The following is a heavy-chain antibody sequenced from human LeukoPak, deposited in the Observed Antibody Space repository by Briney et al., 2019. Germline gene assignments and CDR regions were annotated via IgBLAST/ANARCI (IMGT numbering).Heavy chain of an antibody. Sequence: GGSLRLSCAASGFTFSTYTMHWVCQAPGKGLEWVAVISYDGSNKYYADSVKGRFTISRDNSKNTLYLQMNSLRAEDTAVYYCARVALPQWLVREFDSWGQGTLVTVSS. CDR2: ISYDGSNK. CDR3: ARVALPQWLVREFDS. J-gene: IGHJ4*02. CDR1: GFTFSTYT. V-gene: IGHV3-30*04. D-gene: IGHD6-19*01.